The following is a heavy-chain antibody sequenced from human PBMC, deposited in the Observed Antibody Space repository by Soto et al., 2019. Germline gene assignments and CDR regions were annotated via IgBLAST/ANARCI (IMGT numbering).Heavy chain of an antibody. D-gene: IGHD3-10*01. Sequence: ASVKVSCKASGYTFTSYGISWVRQAPGQGLEWMGWISAYNGNTNYAQKLQGRVTMTTDTSTSTAYMELRSLRSDDTAVYYCAVSEEVAKNTIFDYWGQGTLVTVSS. CDR2: ISAYNGNT. CDR1: GYTFTSYG. V-gene: IGHV1-18*01. CDR3: AVSEEVAKNTIFDY. J-gene: IGHJ4*02.